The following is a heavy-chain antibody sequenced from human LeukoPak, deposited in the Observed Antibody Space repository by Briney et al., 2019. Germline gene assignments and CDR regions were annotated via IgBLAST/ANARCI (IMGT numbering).Heavy chain of an antibody. Sequence: GGSLRLSCAGSGFTFTNAGIHWVRLAAGKRLEWVSFISHDGTNKYYSDSVDGRFTVSRLNSQNTVYLQMTDLRPDDTATYYCASEDVDTGDFWGQGTLVTVSS. J-gene: IGHJ4*02. CDR2: ISHDGTNK. V-gene: IGHV3-30*01. CDR1: GFTFTNAG. D-gene: IGHD5-18*01. CDR3: ASEDVDTGDF.